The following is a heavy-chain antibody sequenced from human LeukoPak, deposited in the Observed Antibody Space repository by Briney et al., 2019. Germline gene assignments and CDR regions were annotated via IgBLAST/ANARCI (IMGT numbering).Heavy chain of an antibody. CDR1: GFTFSSYA. CDR2: ITGSGGST. V-gene: IGHV3-23*01. CDR3: AKGTYSSSPRDY. J-gene: IGHJ4*02. D-gene: IGHD6-6*01. Sequence: GGSLRLSCAASGFTFSSYAMTWVRQAPGKGLEWVSVITGSGGSTYYADSVKGRFTISRDNSKNTLYLQMNSLRAEDTAIYYCAKGTYSSSPRDYWGQGTLVTVSS.